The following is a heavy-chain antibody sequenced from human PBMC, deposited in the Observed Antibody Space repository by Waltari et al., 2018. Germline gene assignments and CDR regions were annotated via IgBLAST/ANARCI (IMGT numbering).Heavy chain of an antibody. V-gene: IGHV3-23*01. D-gene: IGHD3-16*02. CDR2: ISGSGGST. Sequence: EVQLLESGGGLVQPGGSLRLSCAASGFTFSSYAMSWVRQAPGKGLEWVSAISGSGGSTYYADSVKGRFTISRDNSENTLYLQMNSLRAEDTAVYYCAKPYDYIWGSYRYWYFDLWGRGTLVTVSS. CDR3: AKPYDYIWGSYRYWYFDL. CDR1: GFTFSSYA. J-gene: IGHJ2*01.